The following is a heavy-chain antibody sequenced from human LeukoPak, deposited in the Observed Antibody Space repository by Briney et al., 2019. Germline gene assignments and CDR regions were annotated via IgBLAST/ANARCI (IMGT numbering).Heavy chain of an antibody. J-gene: IGHJ4*02. CDR1: GGSFSGYY. Sequence: PSETLSLTCAVYGGSFSGYYWSWIRQPPGKGLEWIGEINHSGSTNYNPSLKSRVTISVDTSKNQFSLKVSSVTAADTAVYYCARVKRKYQLLKPLHETPSHYFDYWGQGTLVTVSS. D-gene: IGHD2-2*01. CDR3: ARVKRKYQLLKPLHETPSHYFDY. V-gene: IGHV4-34*01. CDR2: INHSGST.